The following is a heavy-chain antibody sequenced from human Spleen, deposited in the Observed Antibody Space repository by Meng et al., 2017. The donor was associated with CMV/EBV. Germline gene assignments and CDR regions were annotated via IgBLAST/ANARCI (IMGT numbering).Heavy chain of an antibody. Sequence: FTFSSYATHWVRQAPGKGLEWVAVISYDGSNKYYADSVKGRFTISRDNSKNTLYLQMNSLRAEDTAVYYCARDSIDSSSWYSNYFDYWGQGTLVTVSS. CDR1: FTFSSYA. CDR2: ISYDGSNK. CDR3: ARDSIDSSSWYSNYFDY. J-gene: IGHJ4*02. V-gene: IGHV3-30*04. D-gene: IGHD6-13*01.